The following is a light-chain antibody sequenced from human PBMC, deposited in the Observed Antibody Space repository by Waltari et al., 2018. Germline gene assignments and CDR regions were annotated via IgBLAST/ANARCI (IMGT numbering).Light chain of an antibody. J-gene: IGKJ5*01. Sequence: DIQMTQSPSALSASLGDRVTISCRASQTVSNYLNWYQQRPGKAPELLIYAASRLQSGVPSRFIGSGSGTDFTLTIDSLQPDDFATYFCQQGYSIPITFGQGTRLDIK. V-gene: IGKV1-39*01. CDR1: QTVSNY. CDR3: QQGYSIPIT. CDR2: AAS.